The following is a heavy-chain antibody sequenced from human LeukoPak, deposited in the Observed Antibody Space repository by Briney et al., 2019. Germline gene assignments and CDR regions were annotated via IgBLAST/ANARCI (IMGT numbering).Heavy chain of an antibody. CDR3: ARGRRASYIDY. V-gene: IGHV4-34*01. D-gene: IGHD1-26*01. Sequence: SETLSLTCAVYGGSFSGYYWSWIRQPPGKGLEWIGEINHSGSTNYNPSLKSRVTISVDTSKNQFSLKLSSVTAADTAVYYCARGRRASYIDYWGQGTLVTVSS. J-gene: IGHJ4*02. CDR2: INHSGST. CDR1: GGSFSGYY.